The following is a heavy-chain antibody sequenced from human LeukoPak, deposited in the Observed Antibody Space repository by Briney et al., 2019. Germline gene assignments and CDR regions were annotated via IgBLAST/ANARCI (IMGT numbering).Heavy chain of an antibody. CDR3: ARDKAGRDTAMVTLFDY. J-gene: IGHJ4*02. D-gene: IGHD5-18*01. Sequence: ASVKVSCKAPGYTFTSYGISWVRQAPGQGLEWMGWISAYNGNTNYAQKPQGRVTMTTDTSTSTAYMELRSLRSDDTAVYYCARDKAGRDTAMVTLFDYWGQGTLVTVSS. V-gene: IGHV1-18*04. CDR1: GYTFTSYG. CDR2: ISAYNGNT.